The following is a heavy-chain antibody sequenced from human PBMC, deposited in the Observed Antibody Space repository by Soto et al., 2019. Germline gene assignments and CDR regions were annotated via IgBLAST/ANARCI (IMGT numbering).Heavy chain of an antibody. D-gene: IGHD3-3*01. CDR3: ARDRYEVWSGPPMVYDYYGMDV. Sequence: GGSLRLSCASSGFTFSDYYMSWIRQAPGKGLEWVSYISSSGSTISYADFVKGRFTISRDNAKHSLYLKMNSLRAEDTDVYYCARDRYEVWSGPPMVYDYYGMDVWGQGTTFTVS. V-gene: IGHV3-11*01. CDR1: GFTFSDYY. CDR2: ISSSGSTI. J-gene: IGHJ6*01.